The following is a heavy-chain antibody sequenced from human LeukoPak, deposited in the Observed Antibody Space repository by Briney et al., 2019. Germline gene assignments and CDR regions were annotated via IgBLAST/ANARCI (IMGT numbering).Heavy chain of an antibody. V-gene: IGHV4-59*11. CDR3: ASRPAGTTWYGVFDY. CDR1: GGSINSHY. Sequence: PSETLSLTGSVSGGSINSHYWSWIRQPPGKRLEWMVYIFNSGTTNYNPSLRSRVTMSVDTSRDQFFLRLSSVTAADTAIYYCASRPAGTTWYGVFDYWSQGTLVTVSS. CDR2: IFNSGTT. D-gene: IGHD6-13*01. J-gene: IGHJ4*02.